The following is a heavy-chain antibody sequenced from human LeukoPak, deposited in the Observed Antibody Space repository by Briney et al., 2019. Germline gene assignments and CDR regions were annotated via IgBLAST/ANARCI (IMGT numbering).Heavy chain of an antibody. D-gene: IGHD6-6*01. CDR3: AREYSSSSAYFDY. CDR2: INPYSGGT. CDR1: GYTFTGYY. V-gene: IGHV1-2*02. Sequence: ASVKVSCKASGYTFTGYYMHWVRQAPGQGLEWMGWINPYSGGTNYAQKFRGRVTMTRDTSISTAYMELSRLRSDDTAVFYCAREYSSSSAYFDYWGQGTLVTVSS. J-gene: IGHJ4*02.